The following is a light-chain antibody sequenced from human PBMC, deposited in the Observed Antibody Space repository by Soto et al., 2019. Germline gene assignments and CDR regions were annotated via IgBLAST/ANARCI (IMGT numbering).Light chain of an antibody. CDR2: DAS. CDR3: QQRSNWPIT. J-gene: IGKJ5*01. V-gene: IGKV3-11*01. Sequence: EIVLTQSPATLSLSPGKRATLSCRASQSVSRYLAWYQQKSGQAPRLLIYDASNRATGIPARFSGSGSGTDFTLTINTLEPEDCAVYYCQQRSNWPITFGQGTLLEI. CDR1: QSVSRY.